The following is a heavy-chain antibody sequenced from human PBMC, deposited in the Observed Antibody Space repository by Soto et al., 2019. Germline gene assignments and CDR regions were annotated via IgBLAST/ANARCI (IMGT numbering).Heavy chain of an antibody. CDR3: AGGGSPTSYYYYYYMDV. CDR2: ISAYNGNT. D-gene: IGHD3-16*01. V-gene: IGHV1-18*01. J-gene: IGHJ6*03. Sequence: ASVKVSCKASGYTFTSYGISWVRQAPGQGLEWMGWISAYNGNTNYAQKLQGRVTMTTDTSTSTAYLELGSLGSDDTAVYYCAGGGSPTSYYYYYYMDVWGKGTTVTVSS. CDR1: GYTFTSYG.